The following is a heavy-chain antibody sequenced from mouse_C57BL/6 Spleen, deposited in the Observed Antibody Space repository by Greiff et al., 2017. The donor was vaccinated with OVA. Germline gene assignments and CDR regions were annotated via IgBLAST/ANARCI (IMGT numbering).Heavy chain of an antibody. CDR1: GYTFTSYW. CDR2: IYPGSGST. J-gene: IGHJ3*01. CDR3: AREGLRSSWFAY. V-gene: IGHV1-55*01. Sequence: QVQLQQSGAELVKPGASVKMSCKASGYTFTSYWVTWVKQRPGQGLEWIGDIYPGSGSTNYNEKFKSKATLTVDTSSSTAYMQLSSLTSEDSAVYYCAREGLRSSWFAYWGQGTLVTVSA. D-gene: IGHD2-4*01.